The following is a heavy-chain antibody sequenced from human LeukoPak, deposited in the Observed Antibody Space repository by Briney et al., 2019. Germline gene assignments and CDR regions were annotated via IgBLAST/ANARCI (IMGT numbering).Heavy chain of an antibody. V-gene: IGHV3-21*01. CDR2: ISSDSSYI. D-gene: IGHD3-16*01. J-gene: IGHJ4*02. CDR3: ARGSVGGGNYFDY. Sequence: GGSLRLSCAASGFTFSSYIMNWVRQAPGKGLEWVSSISSDSSYIYYADSVKGRFTISRDNAKNSLHLQMNSLRAEDTAVYYCARGSVGGGNYFDYWGQGTLVTVSS. CDR1: GFTFSSYI.